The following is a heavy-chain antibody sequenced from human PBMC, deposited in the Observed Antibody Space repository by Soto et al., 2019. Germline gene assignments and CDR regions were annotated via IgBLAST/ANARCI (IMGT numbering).Heavy chain of an antibody. V-gene: IGHV1-69*13. Sequence: EASVKVSCKASGGTFSSYAISWVRQAPGQGLEWMGGIIPIFGTANYAQKFQGRVTITADESTSTAYMELSSLRSEDTAVYYCARELTVTPRGFSSGLWFDPWGQGTLVTVSS. D-gene: IGHD6-19*01. CDR3: ARELTVTPRGFSSGLWFDP. CDR1: GGTFSSYA. CDR2: IIPIFGTA. J-gene: IGHJ5*02.